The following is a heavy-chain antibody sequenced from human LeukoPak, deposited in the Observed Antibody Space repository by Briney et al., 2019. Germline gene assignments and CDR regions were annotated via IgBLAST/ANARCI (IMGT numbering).Heavy chain of an antibody. J-gene: IGHJ4*02. CDR2: IKQDGSEK. CDR1: GFTFSSYW. Sequence: GGSLRLSCAASGFTFSSYWMSWVRQAPGKGLEWVANIKQDGSEKYYVDSVKGRFTISGDNAKNSLYLQMNSLRAEDTAVYYCASESYDFWSGYVYWGQGTLVTVSS. CDR3: ASESYDFWSGYVY. V-gene: IGHV3-7*01. D-gene: IGHD3-3*01.